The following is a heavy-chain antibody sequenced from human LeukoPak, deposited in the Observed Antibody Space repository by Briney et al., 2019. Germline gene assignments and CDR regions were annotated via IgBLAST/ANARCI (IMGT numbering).Heavy chain of an antibody. CDR3: AKDVQYYDSNDY. J-gene: IGHJ4*02. CDR1: GFTFTSYS. V-gene: IGHV3-23*01. D-gene: IGHD3-22*01. Sequence: SGGSLRLSCAASGFTFTSYSMNWVRQAPGKGLEWVSTISGGGGSTYYADSVKGRFTISRDNSKNTLYLQVNSLRAEDTAVYYCAKDVQYYDSNDYWGQGTLVTVSS. CDR2: ISGGGGST.